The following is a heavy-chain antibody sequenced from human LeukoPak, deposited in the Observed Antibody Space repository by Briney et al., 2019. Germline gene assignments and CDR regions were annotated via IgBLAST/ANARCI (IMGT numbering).Heavy chain of an antibody. D-gene: IGHD2-2*01. CDR1: GFTFSSYG. CDR2: ISYDGSNK. J-gene: IGHJ6*03. CDR3: AKSSTSSQKNYYYYYMDV. V-gene: IGHV3-30*18. Sequence: GGSLRLSCAASGFTFSSYGMHWVRQAPGKGLEWVAVISYDGSNKYYADSVKGRFTISRDNSKNTLYLQMNSLRAEDTAVYYCAKSSTSSQKNYYYYYMDVWGKGTTVTISS.